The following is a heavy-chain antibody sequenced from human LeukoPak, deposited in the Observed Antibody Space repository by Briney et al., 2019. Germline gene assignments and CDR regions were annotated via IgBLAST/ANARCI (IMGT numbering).Heavy chain of an antibody. D-gene: IGHD3-10*01. J-gene: IGHJ4*02. CDR1: GGSISSYY. V-gene: IGHV4-59*08. CDR3: AKTAKYYYGSETYFFFEE. Sequence: PSETLSLTCTVSGGSISSYYWSWIRQPPGKGLEWIGYIYYSGSTNYKPSLKSRVTISLDTSKNQFSLKLSSVTAADTAVYYCAKTAKYYYGSETYFFFEEWGQGTLVTVSS. CDR2: IYYSGST.